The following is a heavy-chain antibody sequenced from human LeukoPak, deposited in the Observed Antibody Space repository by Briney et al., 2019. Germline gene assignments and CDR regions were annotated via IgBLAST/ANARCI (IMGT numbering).Heavy chain of an antibody. CDR2: IYHSGST. CDR3: ARGGPITMVRGVIINQNSFDP. D-gene: IGHD3-10*01. Sequence: SQTLSLTCAVSGGSISSGGYSWSWIRQPTGKGLEWIGYIYHSGSTYYNPSLKSRVTISVDRSKNQFSLKLSSVTAADTAVYYCARGGPITMVRGVIINQNSFDPWGQGTLVTVSS. CDR1: GGSISSGGYS. V-gene: IGHV4-30-2*01. J-gene: IGHJ5*02.